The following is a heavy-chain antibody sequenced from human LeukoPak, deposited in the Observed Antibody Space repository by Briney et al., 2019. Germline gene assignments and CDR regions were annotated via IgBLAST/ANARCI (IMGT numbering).Heavy chain of an antibody. J-gene: IGHJ6*02. Sequence: ASVKVSCKASGYTFTSYGISWVRQAPGQGLEWMGWISAYNGNTNYAQKLQGRVTMTTDTSTSTAYMELRSLRSDDTAVYYCARDKQWQPPGGTDVWGQGTTVNVSS. V-gene: IGHV1-18*01. D-gene: IGHD6-19*01. CDR3: ARDKQWQPPGGTDV. CDR2: ISAYNGNT. CDR1: GYTFTSYG.